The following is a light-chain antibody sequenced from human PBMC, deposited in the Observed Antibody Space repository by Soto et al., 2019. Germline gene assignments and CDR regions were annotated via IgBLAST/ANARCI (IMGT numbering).Light chain of an antibody. CDR1: QDISNY. Sequence: DMQMTQPPSSLSASVGDRVTITCQASQDISNYLNWYQHKPGKAPRLLIYGASNLETGVPSRFSGSGSGTDFTFTISSLQPEDIATYYCQQFDNFPRAIIFGQGTRLEIK. J-gene: IGKJ5*01. V-gene: IGKV1-33*01. CDR2: GAS. CDR3: QQFDNFPRAII.